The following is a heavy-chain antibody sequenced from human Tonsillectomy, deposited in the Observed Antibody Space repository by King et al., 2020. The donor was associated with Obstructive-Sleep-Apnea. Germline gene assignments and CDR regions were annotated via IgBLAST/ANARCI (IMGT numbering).Heavy chain of an antibody. CDR1: GFTFDDYA. V-gene: IGHV3-9*01. J-gene: IGHJ6*02. CDR3: ARDNHGLDV. Sequence: VQLVESGGGLVQPGRSLRLSCAASGFTFDDYAMHWVRHAPGKGLEWVSGISWNSYSIDYADSVKGRFTISRDNAKNSLYLQMNSLRAEDTASYYCARDNHGLDVWGQGTTVTVSS. CDR2: ISWNSYSI.